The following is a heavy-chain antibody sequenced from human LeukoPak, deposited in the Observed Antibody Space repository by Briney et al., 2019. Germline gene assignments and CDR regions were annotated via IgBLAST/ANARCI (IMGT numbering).Heavy chain of an antibody. V-gene: IGHV4-38-2*02. J-gene: IGHJ5*02. CDR3: ARVVGYCSGGSCYPGWFDP. CDR1: GFSVSSGFY. CDR2: VYHSGNT. Sequence: SDTLSLTCTVSGFSVSSGFYWAWIRQSPGKGLEWIANVYHSGNTYSNPSLKSRLTISVDTSMNNFSLRLTSVTAADTAVYYCARVVGYCSGGSCYPGWFDPWGQGTLVTVSS. D-gene: IGHD2-15*01.